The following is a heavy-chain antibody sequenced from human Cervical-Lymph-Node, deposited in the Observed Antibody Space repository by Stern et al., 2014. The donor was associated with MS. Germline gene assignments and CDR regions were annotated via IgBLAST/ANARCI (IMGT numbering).Heavy chain of an antibody. V-gene: IGHV3-30-3*02. CDR2: ISYDGNSK. CDR1: GFTFSSYT. CDR3: ANDGRSV. J-gene: IGHJ4*02. Sequence: VQLVESGGGVVQPGRSLRLSCAASGFTFSSYTMHWVRQAPGKGLEWVAVISYDGNSKFYADSVKGRFTISRANSQNTMFLQMNSLKTEDTAVYYCANDGRSVWGQGTLVTVSS.